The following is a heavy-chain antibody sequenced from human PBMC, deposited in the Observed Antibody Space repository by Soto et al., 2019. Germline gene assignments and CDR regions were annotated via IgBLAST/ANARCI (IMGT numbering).Heavy chain of an antibody. D-gene: IGHD3-22*01. CDR3: ARDRIYQYYYDSSGPSLNFQH. CDR2: ISYDGSNK. V-gene: IGHV3-30-3*01. CDR1: GFTFSSYA. J-gene: IGHJ1*01. Sequence: QVQLVESGGGVVQPGRSLRLSCAASGFTFSSYAMHWVRQAPGKGLEWVAVISYDGSNKYYADSVKGRFTISRDNSKNTLYLQMNSLRAEDTAVYYCARDRIYQYYYDSSGPSLNFQHWGQGTLVTVSS.